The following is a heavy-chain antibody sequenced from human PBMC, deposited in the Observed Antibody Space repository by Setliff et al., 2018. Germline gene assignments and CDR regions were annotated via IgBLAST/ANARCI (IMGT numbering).Heavy chain of an antibody. V-gene: IGHV4-39*07. CDR1: GASISGNSYY. CDR2: TYYSGST. CDR3: ARAPRYFDPTGSYFDF. J-gene: IGHJ4*02. Sequence: SETLTLTCTVSGASISGNSYYWAWIRQPPGRGLEWIASTYYSGSTSYNPSLKSRVTISVDTSNSQFSLKLTSVTAADTAVYYCARAPRYFDPTGSYFDFWGQGTLVTVSS. D-gene: IGHD3-22*01.